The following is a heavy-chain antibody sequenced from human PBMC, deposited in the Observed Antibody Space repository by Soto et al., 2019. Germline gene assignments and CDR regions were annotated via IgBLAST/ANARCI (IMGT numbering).Heavy chain of an antibody. J-gene: IGHJ6*02. CDR1: GGSISSSSYY. CDR3: ASQGALGDYYYYYGMDV. D-gene: IGHD3-16*01. V-gene: IGHV4-39*01. Sequence: SETLSLTCTVSGGSISSSSYYWGWIRQPPGKGLEWIGSIYYSGSTYYNPSLKSRVTISVDTSKNQFSLKLSSVTAADTAVYYCASQGALGDYYYYYGMDVWGQGTTVTVSS. CDR2: IYYSGST.